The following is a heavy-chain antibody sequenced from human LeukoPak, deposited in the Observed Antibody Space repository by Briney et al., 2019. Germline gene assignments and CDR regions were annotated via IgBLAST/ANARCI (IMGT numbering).Heavy chain of an antibody. CDR1: GGTFSSYA. CDR2: IIPILGIA. V-gene: IGHV1-69*04. CDR3: ARAHDYSNQDHDAFDI. D-gene: IGHD4-11*01. J-gene: IGHJ3*02. Sequence: ASVKVSCKASGGTFSSYAISWVRQAPGQGLEWMGRIIPILGIANYAQKFQGRVTITADKSTSTAYMELSSLRSEDTAVYYCARAHDYSNQDHDAFDIWGQGTMVTVSS.